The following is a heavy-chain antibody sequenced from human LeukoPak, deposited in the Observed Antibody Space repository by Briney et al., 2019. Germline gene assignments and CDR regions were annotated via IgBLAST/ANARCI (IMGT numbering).Heavy chain of an antibody. Sequence: GESLKISCMGSGYSFTNYWIGWVRQVPGSGLEWMGVIYPSDSDTRYSPSFQAQVTTSADKSIDTAYLQWSSLKASDTAMYYCARQRDSGFDFDSWGQGTLVTVSS. CDR1: GYSFTNYW. CDR2: IYPSDSDT. CDR3: ARQRDSGFDFDS. V-gene: IGHV5-51*01. J-gene: IGHJ4*02. D-gene: IGHD5-12*01.